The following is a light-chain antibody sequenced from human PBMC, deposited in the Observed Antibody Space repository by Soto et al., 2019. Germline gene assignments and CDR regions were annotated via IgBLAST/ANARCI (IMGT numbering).Light chain of an antibody. CDR3: QQYNSSLLT. CDR2: DAS. J-gene: IGKJ4*01. Sequence: DIQMTQSPSTLSASVGDRVTITCRASQSISSWLAWYQQKPGKAPKLLIYDASSLESGVPSRFSGSGSGTDCTLTISSLQPDEFATYYCQQYNSSLLTFGGGTKVEIK. CDR1: QSISSW. V-gene: IGKV1-5*01.